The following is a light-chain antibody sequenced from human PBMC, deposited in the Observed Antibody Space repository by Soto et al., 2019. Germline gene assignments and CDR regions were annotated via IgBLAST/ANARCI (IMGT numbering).Light chain of an antibody. CDR2: DAS. V-gene: IGKV3-11*01. CDR1: QSVTNS. CDR3: QQYIHWPPLT. J-gene: IGKJ4*01. Sequence: EIVLTQSPATLSLSPGERATLSCRASQSVTNSLAWYQQKPGQAPRLLVYDASNRATGIPTRFSGSGSGTDFTLTISSLQSEDFAVYYCQQYIHWPPLTFGGGTKVEIK.